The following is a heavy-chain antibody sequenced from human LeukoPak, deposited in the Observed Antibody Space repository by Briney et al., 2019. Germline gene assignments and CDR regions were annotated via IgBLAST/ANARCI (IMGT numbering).Heavy chain of an antibody. Sequence: SETLSLTCTVSGGSISSGDYYWSWIRQPPGKGLEWIVYIYYSGSTYYNPSLKSRVTISVDTSKNQFSLKLSSVTAADTAVYYCARVGRIAARPNRLPAVANDYWGQGTLVTVSS. D-gene: IGHD6-6*01. J-gene: IGHJ4*02. CDR1: GGSISSGDYY. CDR3: ARVGRIAARPNRLPAVANDY. V-gene: IGHV4-30-4*01. CDR2: IYYSGST.